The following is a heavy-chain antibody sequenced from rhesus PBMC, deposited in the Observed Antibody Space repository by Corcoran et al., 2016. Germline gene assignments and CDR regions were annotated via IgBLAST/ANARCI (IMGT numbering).Heavy chain of an antibody. CDR3: ATGGLRSDY. V-gene: IGHV1-111*02. CDR1: GYTFTDFY. J-gene: IGHJ4*01. CDR2: VDPEDGEE. Sequence: EVQLVQSGAEVTKPGASVKISCQASGYTFTDFYLHLGRQAPGKGLEWMGRVDPEDGEEIHAQKFQDRVTITADTSTDTAYMELSSLRSEDTAVYYCATGGLRSDYWGQGVLVTVSS. D-gene: IGHD5-36*01.